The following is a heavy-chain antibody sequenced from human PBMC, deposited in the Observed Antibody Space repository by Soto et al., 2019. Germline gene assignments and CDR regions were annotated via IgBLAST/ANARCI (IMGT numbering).Heavy chain of an antibody. V-gene: IGHV1-18*01. Sequence: QVQLVQSGDEVKKPGASVKVSCKASGYISVNYGIAWVRQAPGQGLEWMGWISPYTGNTHSATKVQGRLTMTTDTSTSTAYTDLGSLTSDDTAVYYCVMVDNYVTPTPQDAWGQGTTVTVSS. CDR3: VMVDNYVTPTPQDA. J-gene: IGHJ6*02. CDR2: ISPYTGNT. CDR1: GYISVNYG. D-gene: IGHD3-16*01.